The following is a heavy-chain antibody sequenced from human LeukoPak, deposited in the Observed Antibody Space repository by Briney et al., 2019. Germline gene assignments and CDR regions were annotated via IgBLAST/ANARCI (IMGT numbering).Heavy chain of an antibody. CDR1: GFTFSSYG. J-gene: IGHJ6*03. CDR2: IRYDGSNK. D-gene: IGHD2-2*01. Sequence: GGSLRLSCAASGFTFSSYGMHWVRQAPGKGLEWVAFIRYDGSNKYYADSVKGRFTISRDNSKNTLYLQMNSLRAEDTAVYYCAKDIVVVPAATMDVWGKGTTVTVSS. CDR3: AKDIVVVPAATMDV. V-gene: IGHV3-30*02.